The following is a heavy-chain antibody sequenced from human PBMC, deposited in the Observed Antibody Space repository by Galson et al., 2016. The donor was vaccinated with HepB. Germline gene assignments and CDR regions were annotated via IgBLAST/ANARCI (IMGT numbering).Heavy chain of an antibody. J-gene: IGHJ5*01. CDR3: ARDFASSPGDIVVVAAARNWFDS. CDR2: INPGGGST. CDR1: GDSFTNYF. Sequence: SVKVSCKASGDSFTNYFIHWVRQAPGQGLEWVGLINPGGGSTFYAQKFRGRVPLTRDAAASTVFMEVSSLTSEDTAVYDCARDFASSPGDIVVVAAARNWFDSWGQGTLVTVSS. D-gene: IGHD2-15*01. V-gene: IGHV1-46*01.